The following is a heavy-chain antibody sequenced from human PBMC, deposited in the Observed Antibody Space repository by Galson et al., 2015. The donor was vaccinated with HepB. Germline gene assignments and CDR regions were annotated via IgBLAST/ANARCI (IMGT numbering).Heavy chain of an antibody. V-gene: IGHV4-59*01. Sequence: SETLSLTCTVSGGSISSYYWSWIRQPPGKGLEWIGYIYYSGSTNYNPSLKSRVTISVDTSKNQLSLNLNSVTAADTAVYYCARGGNSSSWYAAADHWGQGTLVTVSS. D-gene: IGHD6-13*01. CDR1: GGSISSYY. CDR3: ARGGNSSSWYAAADH. J-gene: IGHJ4*02. CDR2: IYYSGST.